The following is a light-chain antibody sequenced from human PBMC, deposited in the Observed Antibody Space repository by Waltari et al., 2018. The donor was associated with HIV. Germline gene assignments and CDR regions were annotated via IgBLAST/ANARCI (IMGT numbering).Light chain of an antibody. CDR1: DIGSQS. V-gene: IGLV3-21*02. J-gene: IGLJ1*01. CDR3: QVWHRDSEHYV. CDR2: DDR. Sequence: SYVLTQPPSVPVAPGQTARITCGGHDIGSQSVQWYQQKPGQAPVLVVYDDRDRPSGIPERFSGSNFGSTATLTISRVEAGDEADYYCQVWHRDSEHYVFGTGTKVTAL.